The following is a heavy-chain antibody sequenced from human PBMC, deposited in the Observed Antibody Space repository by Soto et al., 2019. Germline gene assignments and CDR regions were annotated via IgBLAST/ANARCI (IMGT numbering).Heavy chain of an antibody. J-gene: IGHJ4*02. CDR2: VFYTGFT. V-gene: IGHV4-39*01. CDR1: GGSISGSYYY. D-gene: IGHD1-20*01. Sequence: SETLSLTCAVSGGSISGSYYYWAWLRQSPGTGPEWIGSVFYTGFTSYNPSLESRVSVSVDTSKSQFSLKLSAVTPADTAVYYCATSQKGYNWNYFDHWGQGALVTVSS. CDR3: ATSQKGYNWNYFDH.